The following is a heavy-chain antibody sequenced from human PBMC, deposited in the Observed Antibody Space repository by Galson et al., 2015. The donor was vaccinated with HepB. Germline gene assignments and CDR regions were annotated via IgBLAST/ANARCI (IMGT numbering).Heavy chain of an antibody. D-gene: IGHD6-13*01. CDR1: GFTFSSYG. V-gene: IGHV3-33*08. CDR2: IRYDGSNK. Sequence: SLRLSCAASGFTFSSYGMHWVRQAPGKGLEWVAVIRYDGSNKYYADSVKGRFTISRDNSKNTLYLQMNSLRAEDTAVYYCARATYQGSSSWYDYWGQGTLVTVSS. J-gene: IGHJ4*02. CDR3: ARATYQGSSSWYDY.